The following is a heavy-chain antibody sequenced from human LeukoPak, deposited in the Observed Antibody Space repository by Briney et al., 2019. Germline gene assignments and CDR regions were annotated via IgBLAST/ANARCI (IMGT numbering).Heavy chain of an antibody. Sequence: PGGSPRLSCAASGFTFSSYAMSWVRQAPGKGLEWVSAISGSGGSTYYADSVKGRFTISRDNSKNTLYLQMNSLRAEDTAVYYCAKGPVGIFGVVIILSYFDYWGQGTLVTVSS. J-gene: IGHJ4*02. D-gene: IGHD3-3*02. CDR1: GFTFSSYA. CDR2: ISGSGGST. V-gene: IGHV3-23*01. CDR3: AKGPVGIFGVVIILSYFDY.